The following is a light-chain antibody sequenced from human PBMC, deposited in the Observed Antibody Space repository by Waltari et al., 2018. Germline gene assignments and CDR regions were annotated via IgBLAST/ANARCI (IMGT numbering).Light chain of an antibody. Sequence: DIQMTQSPSSLSASVGDTVTITCRAIQSISSWLDWYQQKPGKAPNLLIYKASSLQRGVPSRFSGSGSGTEFTLTITSLQPEDFSTYYCLQYNSSPPTFGGGTKVEIK. CDR2: KAS. V-gene: IGKV1-12*01. J-gene: IGKJ4*01. CDR1: QSISSW. CDR3: LQYNSSPPT.